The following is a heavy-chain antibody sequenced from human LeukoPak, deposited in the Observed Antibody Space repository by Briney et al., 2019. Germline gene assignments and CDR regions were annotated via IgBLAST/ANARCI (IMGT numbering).Heavy chain of an antibody. CDR3: TTGGYSYGFGLGYMDV. D-gene: IGHD5-18*01. Sequence: GGSLRLSCAASGFTFSTYAMHWVRQAPGKGLEYVSAISYNGGSTYYADSVKGRFTISRDDSKNTLYLQMNSLKTEDTAVYYCTTGGYSYGFGLGYMDVWGKGTTVTVSS. CDR2: ISYNGGST. CDR1: GFTFSTYA. V-gene: IGHV3-64*02. J-gene: IGHJ6*03.